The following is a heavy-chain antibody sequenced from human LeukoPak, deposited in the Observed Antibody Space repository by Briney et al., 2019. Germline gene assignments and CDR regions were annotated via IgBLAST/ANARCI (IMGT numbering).Heavy chain of an antibody. D-gene: IGHD4-11*01. CDR1: GFTFSSYG. CDR3: ARDWADYSGRTNYYYYGMDV. CDR2: IWYDGSNK. V-gene: IGHV3-33*01. J-gene: IGHJ6*02. Sequence: PGRSLRLSCAASGFTFSSYGMHWVRQAPGKGLEWVAVIWYDGSNKYYADSVKGRFTISRDNSKNTLYLQMNSLRAEDTAVYYCARDWADYSGRTNYYYYGMDVWGQGTTVTVSS.